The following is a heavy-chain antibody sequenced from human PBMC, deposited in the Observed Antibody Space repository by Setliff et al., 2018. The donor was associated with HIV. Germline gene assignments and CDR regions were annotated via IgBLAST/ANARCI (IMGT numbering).Heavy chain of an antibody. Sequence: GGSLRLSCAASGFTFSSYAMSWVRQAPGKGLEWVSSSSGSGGSTYYADSVKGRFTISRDNSKNTLYLQLNSLRAEDTAVYYCAKDWTTGRDFDFWGQGTLVTVSS. D-gene: IGHD4-17*01. J-gene: IGHJ4*02. CDR1: GFTFSSYA. CDR3: AKDWTTGRDFDF. CDR2: SSGSGGST. V-gene: IGHV3-23*01.